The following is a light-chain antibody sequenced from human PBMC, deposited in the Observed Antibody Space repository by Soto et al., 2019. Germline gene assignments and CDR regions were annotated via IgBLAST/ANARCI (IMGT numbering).Light chain of an antibody. CDR3: LQYTHWWT. CDR1: QSVSSN. J-gene: IGKJ1*01. V-gene: IGKV3-15*01. Sequence: EIVMTQSPATLSVSPGESATLSCRASQSVSSNLAWYQQKPGQAPRLLVYDVSTRATGVPARFSGSGSGTEFTLTITRLQSGDSAVYYCLQYTHWWTFGQGTKVEIK. CDR2: DVS.